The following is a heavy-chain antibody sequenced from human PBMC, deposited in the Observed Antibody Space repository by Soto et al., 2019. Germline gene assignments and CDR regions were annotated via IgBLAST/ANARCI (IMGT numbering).Heavy chain of an antibody. J-gene: IGHJ5*02. CDR3: ARSSHKESWFDP. D-gene: IGHD6-19*01. CDR2: IHASGNT. V-gene: IGHV4-4*07. Sequence: SETLSLTCIVSGGSLNNFYWNWIRQTAGKGLEWIGRIHASGNTNYNPSLKSRATLSVDTSKNQFSLKVRSVTAADTAVYYCARSSHKESWFDPWGQGTLVTVYS. CDR1: GGSLNNFY.